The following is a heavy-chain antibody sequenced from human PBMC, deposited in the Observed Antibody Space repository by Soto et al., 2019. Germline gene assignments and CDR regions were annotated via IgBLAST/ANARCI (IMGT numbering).Heavy chain of an antibody. D-gene: IGHD6-19*01. CDR3: ARGGWSLDY. J-gene: IGHJ4*02. CDR2: IYYSGTT. V-gene: IGHV4-59*01. CDR1: GDSMSGYY. Sequence: QVQLQESGPGLVKPSETLSLTCTVSGDSMSGYYFSWFRQPPGKRLEWIGYIYYSGTTSYNPSLQSRVTMSLDTSKNQFSRKLPSVTAADTAVYYCARGGWSLDYWGRGTLVTVSS.